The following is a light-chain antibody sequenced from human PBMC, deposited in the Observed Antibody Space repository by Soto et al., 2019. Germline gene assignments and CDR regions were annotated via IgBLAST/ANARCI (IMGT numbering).Light chain of an antibody. V-gene: IGKV3-11*01. CDR1: QSVSTY. CDR2: GAS. Sequence: EIVLTQSPGTLSLSPGERATLSCRASQSVSTYLAWYQQKLGQAPRLLIYGASNRATGIPARFSGSGSGTDFTLTISSLEPEDFAVYYCQQRSDRRTFGQGTKGEIK. J-gene: IGKJ1*01. CDR3: QQRSDRRT.